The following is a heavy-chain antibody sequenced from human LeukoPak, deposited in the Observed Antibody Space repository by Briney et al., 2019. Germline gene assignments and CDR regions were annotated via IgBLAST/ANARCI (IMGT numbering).Heavy chain of an antibody. CDR3: AKRANYGDFDY. J-gene: IGHJ4*02. V-gene: IGHV3-23*01. Sequence: GGSLRLSCVASGFSFNNYAMNWVRQAPGKGLEWVSVISGSVDTTYYAASVKGRFTISRDNSKNTLYLQMNNLRADDTAVYYCAKRANYGDFDYWGQGTLVTVSS. CDR1: GFSFNNYA. D-gene: IGHD4-17*01. CDR2: ISGSVDTT.